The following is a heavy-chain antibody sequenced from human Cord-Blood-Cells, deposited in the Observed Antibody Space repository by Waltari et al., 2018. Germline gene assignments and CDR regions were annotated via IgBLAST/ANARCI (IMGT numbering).Heavy chain of an antibody. J-gene: IGHJ4*02. CDR2: INPNSGGT. CDR1: GYTFTGYY. D-gene: IGHD3-10*01. Sequence: QVQLVQSGAEVKKPGASVKDSCKASGYTFTGYYMHWVRQAPGQGLEWMGWINPNSGGTNYAQKFQGWVTMTRDTSISTAYMELSRLRSDDTAVYYCARQNYYGSGSYDYWGQGTLVTVSS. CDR3: ARQNYYGSGSYDY. V-gene: IGHV1-2*04.